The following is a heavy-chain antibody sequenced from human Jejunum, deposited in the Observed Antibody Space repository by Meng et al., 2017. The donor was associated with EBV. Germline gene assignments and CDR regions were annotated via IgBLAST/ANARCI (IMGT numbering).Heavy chain of an antibody. V-gene: IGHV1-18*01. CDR2: ISTSNGNT. J-gene: IGHJ4*02. D-gene: IGHD3-22*01. Sequence: QVQLVQSGAEVKKPGASAKVSCKASGYTFTSYGITWVRQAPGQGLEWMGWISTSNGNTHYAQKIQGRVTMTTDTSTNTAYMELGSLTSDDTAMYYCARAYDSSGYYRLWGQGTLVTVSS. CDR1: GYTFTSYG. CDR3: ARAYDSSGYYRL.